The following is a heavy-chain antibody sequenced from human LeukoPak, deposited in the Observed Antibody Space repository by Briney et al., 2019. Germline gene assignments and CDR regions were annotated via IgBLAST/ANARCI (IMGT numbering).Heavy chain of an antibody. Sequence: GASVKVSCKASGYTFTSYGISWVRQAPGQGLEWMGWISAYNGNTNYAQKLQGRVTMTTDTSTSTAYMELRSLRSDDTAVYYCARVEVERIFGVVYRNWFDPWGQGTLVTVSS. CDR3: ARVEVERIFGVVYRNWFDP. V-gene: IGHV1-18*01. D-gene: IGHD3-3*01. CDR1: GYTFTSYG. CDR2: ISAYNGNT. J-gene: IGHJ5*02.